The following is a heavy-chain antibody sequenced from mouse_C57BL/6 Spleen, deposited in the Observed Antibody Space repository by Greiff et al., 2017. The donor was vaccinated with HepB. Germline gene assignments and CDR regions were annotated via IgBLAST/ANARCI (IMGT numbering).Heavy chain of an antibody. CDR3: ARYSNYEGDAMDY. CDR1: GFTFSDYG. CDR2: ISSGSSTI. D-gene: IGHD2-5*01. V-gene: IGHV5-17*01. Sequence: EVKLVESGGGLVKPGGSLKLSCAASGFTFSDYGMHWVRQAPEKGLEWVAYISSGSSTIYYADTVKGRFTISRDNAKNTLFLQITSLRSEDTAMYYCARYSNYEGDAMDYWGQGTSVTVSS. J-gene: IGHJ4*01.